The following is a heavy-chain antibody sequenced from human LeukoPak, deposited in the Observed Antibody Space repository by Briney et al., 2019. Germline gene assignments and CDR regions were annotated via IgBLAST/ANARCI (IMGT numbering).Heavy chain of an antibody. Sequence: PSETLSLTCTVSGGSISSSSYYWGWIRQPPGKGLEWIGSIYYSGSTYYNPSLKSRVTISVDTSKNQFSLKLSSVTAADTAVYYCARVRSTLLYYFDYWGQGTLVTVSS. D-gene: IGHD2-15*01. V-gene: IGHV4-39*01. CDR2: IYYSGST. CDR3: ARVRSTLLYYFDY. CDR1: GGSISSSSYY. J-gene: IGHJ4*02.